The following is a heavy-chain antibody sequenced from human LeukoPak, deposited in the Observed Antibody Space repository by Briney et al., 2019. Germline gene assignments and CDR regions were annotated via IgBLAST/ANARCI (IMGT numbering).Heavy chain of an antibody. J-gene: IGHJ4*02. V-gene: IGHV4-30-4*01. D-gene: IGHD6-19*01. Sequence: SQTLSLTCTVSGGSISSGDYYWSWIRQPPGKGLEWIGYIYYSGSTYYNPSLKSRVTISVDTSKNQFSLKLSSVTAADTALYYCARRTVTNGWFRIDYWGQGSLVIVSS. CDR1: GGSISSGDYY. CDR3: ARRTVTNGWFRIDY. CDR2: IYYSGST.